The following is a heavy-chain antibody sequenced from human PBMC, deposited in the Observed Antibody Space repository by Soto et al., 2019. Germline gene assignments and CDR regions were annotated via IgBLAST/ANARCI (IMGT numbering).Heavy chain of an antibody. D-gene: IGHD2-8*01. CDR3: ARGWGDIVLMVYATDAFDI. J-gene: IGHJ3*02. CDR1: GYTFTSYD. CDR2: MNPNSGNT. V-gene: IGHV1-8*01. Sequence: ASVKVSCKASGYTFTSYDINWVRQATGQGLEWMGWMNPNSGNTGYAQKFQGRVTMTRNTSISTAYMELSSLRSEDTAVYYCARGWGDIVLMVYATDAFDIWGQGTMVTVSS.